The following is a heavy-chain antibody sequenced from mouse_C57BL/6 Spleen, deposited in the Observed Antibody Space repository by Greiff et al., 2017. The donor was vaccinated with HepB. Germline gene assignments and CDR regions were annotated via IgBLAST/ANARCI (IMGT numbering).Heavy chain of an antibody. V-gene: IGHV1-82*01. CDR3: ASSDSLPLRYYFDY. D-gene: IGHD6-2*01. CDR2: IYPGDGDT. J-gene: IGHJ2*01. Sequence: VQLQQSGPELVKPGASVKISCKASGYAFSSSWMNWVKQRPGKGLEWIGRIYPGDGDTNYNGKFKGKATLTADKSSSTADMQLSSLASEEPAVYFCASSDSLPLRYYFDYWGQGTTLTVSS. CDR1: GYAFSSSW.